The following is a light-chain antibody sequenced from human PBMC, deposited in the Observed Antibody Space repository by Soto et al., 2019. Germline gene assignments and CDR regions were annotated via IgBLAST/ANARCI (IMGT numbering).Light chain of an antibody. CDR2: KAS. J-gene: IGKJ2*01. CDR1: QSFDSR. V-gene: IGKV1-5*03. Sequence: DIQMTQSPSTLSASVGDRVTITCRASQSFDSRLAWYQQKAGKAPELLMYKASTLESGVPSRFSGSGSGTEFTLSISSLQPDDFATYYCQQYRFYPFTFGQGTKLEIK. CDR3: QQYRFYPFT.